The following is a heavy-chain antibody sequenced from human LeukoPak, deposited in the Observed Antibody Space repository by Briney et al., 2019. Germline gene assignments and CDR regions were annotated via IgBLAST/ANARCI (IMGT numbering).Heavy chain of an antibody. CDR1: GFTFGSYA. CDR2: ISGSGGST. V-gene: IGHV3-23*01. Sequence: GGSLRLSCAASGFTFGSYAMSWVRQAPGKGLEWVSAISGSGGSTYYADSVKGRFTISRDNSKNTLYLQMNSLRAEDTAVYYCAKWNKRWLQLSFLDYWGQGTLVTVSS. J-gene: IGHJ4*02. CDR3: AKWNKRWLQLSFLDY. D-gene: IGHD5-24*01.